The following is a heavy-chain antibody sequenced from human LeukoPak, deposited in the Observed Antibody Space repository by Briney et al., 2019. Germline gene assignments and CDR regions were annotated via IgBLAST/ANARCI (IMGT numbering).Heavy chain of an antibody. CDR2: IRYDGSNK. Sequence: GGSLRLSCAASGFTFSRYDLSWVRQAPGKGLEWVAFIRYDGSNKYYADSVKGRFTISRDNSKNTLYLQMNSLRADDTAVYYCAKLYCSSTNCSGEVSDYWGQGTLVTVSS. CDR3: AKLYCSSTNCSGEVSDY. J-gene: IGHJ4*02. V-gene: IGHV3-30*02. D-gene: IGHD2-2*01. CDR1: GFTFSRYD.